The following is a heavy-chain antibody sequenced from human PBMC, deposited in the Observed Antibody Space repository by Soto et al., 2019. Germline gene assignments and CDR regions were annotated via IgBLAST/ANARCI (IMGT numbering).Heavy chain of an antibody. D-gene: IGHD6-13*01. V-gene: IGHV4-34*01. CDR2: INHSGST. CDR3: ARGRLAAYYYYYYGMDV. CDR1: GGSFSGYY. Sequence: SETLSLTCAVYGGSFSGYYWSWIRQPPGKGLEWIGEINHSGSTNYNPSLKSRVTISVDTSKNQFSLKLSSVTAADTAVYYCARGRLAAYYYYYYGMDVWGQGTTVTVS. J-gene: IGHJ6*02.